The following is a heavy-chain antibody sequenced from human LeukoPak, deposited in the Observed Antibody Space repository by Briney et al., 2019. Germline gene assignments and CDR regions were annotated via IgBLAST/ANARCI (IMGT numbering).Heavy chain of an antibody. V-gene: IGHV3-53*05. J-gene: IGHJ4*02. D-gene: IGHD4-11*01. CDR3: ARDSIMSTVTTDY. CDR2: IYSGGST. Sequence: PGGSLRLSSAASGFTVSSNYMSWVRQAPGKGLEWVSVIYSGGSTYYADSVKGRFTISRDNSKNTLYLQMNSLRAEDTAVYYCARDSIMSTVTTDYWGQGTLVTVSS. CDR1: GFTVSSNY.